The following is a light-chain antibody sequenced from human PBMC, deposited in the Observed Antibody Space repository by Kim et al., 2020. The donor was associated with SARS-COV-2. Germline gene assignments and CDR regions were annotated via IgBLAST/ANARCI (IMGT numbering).Light chain of an antibody. Sequence: DIQMTQSPSTLSASVGDRVTISCRASQSISSWLAWYQQKPGKAPNLLIYESSSLESGVPSRFSGSGSGTEFTLTISSLHPDDFATYYCQQYNSYPLTFGGGTKVDIK. V-gene: IGKV1-5*03. CDR2: ESS. CDR3: QQYNSYPLT. CDR1: QSISSW. J-gene: IGKJ4*01.